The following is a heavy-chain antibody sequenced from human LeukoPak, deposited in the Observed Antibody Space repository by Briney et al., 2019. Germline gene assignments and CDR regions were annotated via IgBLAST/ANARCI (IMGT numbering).Heavy chain of an antibody. J-gene: IGHJ3*02. CDR3: AKGRGYSYGYNAFDI. CDR1: GFTFDDYA. Sequence: PGGSLRLSCAASGFTFDDYAMHWVRQAPGKGLEWVSGISRNSGSIGYADSVKGRFTISRDNAKNSLYLQMNSLRAEDTALYYCAKGRGYSYGYNAFDIWGQGTMVTVSS. V-gene: IGHV3-9*01. D-gene: IGHD5-18*01. CDR2: ISRNSGSI.